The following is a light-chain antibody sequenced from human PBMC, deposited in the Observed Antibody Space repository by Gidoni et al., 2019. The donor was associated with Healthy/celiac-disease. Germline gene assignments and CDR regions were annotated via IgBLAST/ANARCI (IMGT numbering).Light chain of an antibody. CDR3: QQRSNWPPWT. CDR1: QSVRSY. CDR2: DAS. Sequence: DIVLTQSPATLSLSPGERATLACRASQSVRSYLAWYQQKPGQAPRLLIYDASNRATGIPARFSGSGSGTDFTLTISSREPEDFAVDYCQQRSNWPPWTFGQXTKVEIK. J-gene: IGKJ1*01. V-gene: IGKV3-11*01.